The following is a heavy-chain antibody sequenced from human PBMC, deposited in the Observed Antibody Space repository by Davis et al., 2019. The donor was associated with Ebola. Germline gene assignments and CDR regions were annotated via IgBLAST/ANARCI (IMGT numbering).Heavy chain of an antibody. CDR3: AIPDCSGANCYSVYIKN. Sequence: GGSLRLSCAASGFTFDNYAMSWVRQAPDKGLEWVAVIWYDGSRKYYGDSVKGRFTISRDNSNNLLYLQMNSLRAEDTAVYYCAIPDCSGANCYSVYIKNWGQGTLVTVSS. D-gene: IGHD2-15*01. V-gene: IGHV3-33*08. J-gene: IGHJ4*02. CDR2: IWYDGSRK. CDR1: GFTFDNYA.